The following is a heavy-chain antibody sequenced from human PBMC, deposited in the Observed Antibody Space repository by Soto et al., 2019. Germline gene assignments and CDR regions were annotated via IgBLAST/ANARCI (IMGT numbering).Heavy chain of an antibody. V-gene: IGHV1-18*01. CDR3: ARAKYGYSSLWYGYYYYYGMDV. CDR2: VGAYNGNA. Sequence: ASVKVSCKASGYTFTSYGISWVRQAPGQGLEWMGWVGAYNGNANYAQKLQGRVTMTTDTSTSTAYMELRRMRSDETAVYYPARAKYGYSSLWYGYYYYYGMDVWGQGTTVTVSS. J-gene: IGHJ6*02. D-gene: IGHD6-13*01. CDR1: GYTFTSYG.